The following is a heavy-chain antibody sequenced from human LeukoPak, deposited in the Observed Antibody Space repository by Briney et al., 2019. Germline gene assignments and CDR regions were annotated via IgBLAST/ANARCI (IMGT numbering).Heavy chain of an antibody. CDR2: IYYSGST. CDR3: ARSPGSRGYGYGPFDF. CDR1: GGSISSYY. D-gene: IGHD5-18*01. Sequence: SETQSLTCTVSGGSISSYYWSWIRQPPGKGLEWIGYIYYSGSTNYNPSLKSRVTISVDTSKNHLSLNLNSVTAADTAVYYCARSPGSRGYGYGPFDFWGQGTLVTVSS. J-gene: IGHJ4*02. V-gene: IGHV4-59*08.